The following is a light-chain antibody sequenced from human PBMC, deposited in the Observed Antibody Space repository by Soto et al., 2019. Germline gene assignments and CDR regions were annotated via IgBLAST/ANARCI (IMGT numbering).Light chain of an antibody. J-gene: IGLJ2*01. CDR2: EVS. CDR1: SSDVGGYNY. Sequence: QSVLTQPDSVSGSPGQSITFSCTGTSSDVGGYNYLSWYQHHPGKAPKLMIYEVSNRPSGVSIRFSGPPSGNTASLAIYGPQAEDEAEYYCSSYTRSSTRNVVFGGGTKVTVL. CDR3: SSYTRSSTRNVV. V-gene: IGLV2-14*01.